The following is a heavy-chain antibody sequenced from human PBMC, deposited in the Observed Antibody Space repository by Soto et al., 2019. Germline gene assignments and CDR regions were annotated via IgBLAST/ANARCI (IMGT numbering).Heavy chain of an antibody. V-gene: IGHV4-59*01. D-gene: IGHD5-12*01. CDR3: ASRGGYDLDYFDY. J-gene: IGHJ4*02. Sequence: PSETLSLTCTVSGGSISRYYWSWIRQPPGKGLEWIGYIYYSGSTNYNPSLKSRVTISVDTSKNQFSLKLSSVTAADTAVYYCASRGGYDLDYFDYWGQGTLVTVSS. CDR1: GGSISRYY. CDR2: IYYSGST.